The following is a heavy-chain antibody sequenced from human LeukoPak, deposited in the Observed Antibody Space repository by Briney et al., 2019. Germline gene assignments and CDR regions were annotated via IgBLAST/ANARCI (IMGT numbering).Heavy chain of an antibody. Sequence: GGALSLSCAASGFTFRSYAMNWVRQAPGKGLEWVSSIGATGGTTYYSDSVKGRFSISRNNSKHTLYLHMNSLRAEDTAVYFCARGPPCNSDSCYVLGAFDNWGQGTLVTVSP. D-gene: IGHD2-2*01. J-gene: IGHJ4*02. CDR3: ARGPPCNSDSCYVLGAFDN. CDR1: GFTFRSYA. V-gene: IGHV3-23*01. CDR2: IGATGGTT.